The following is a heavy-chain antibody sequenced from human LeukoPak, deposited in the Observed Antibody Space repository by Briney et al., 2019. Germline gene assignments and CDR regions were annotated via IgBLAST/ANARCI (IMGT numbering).Heavy chain of an antibody. CDR2: INHSGST. Sequence: SETLSLTCAVYGGSFSGYYWSWIRQPPGKGLEWIGEINHSGSTNYNPSLKSRVTISVDTSKNQFSLKLSSVTAADTAVYYCAGGAYIPFLGYWGRGTLVTVSS. CDR1: GGSFSGYY. D-gene: IGHD3-3*01. CDR3: AGGAYIPFLGY. J-gene: IGHJ4*02. V-gene: IGHV4-34*01.